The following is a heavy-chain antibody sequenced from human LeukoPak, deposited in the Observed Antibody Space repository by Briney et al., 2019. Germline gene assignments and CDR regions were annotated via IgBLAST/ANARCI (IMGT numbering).Heavy chain of an antibody. J-gene: IGHJ4*02. D-gene: IGHD2-2*01. CDR3: ARRQYQLNKPPFDY. CDR1: GYSVSSYW. V-gene: IGHV5-51*01. CDR2: IDPRDSDT. Sequence: GESLEISCKGSGYSVSSYWIGWVRQMPGKGLEWMWIIDPRDSDTRYSPSFRGQVTISAAKSINTAYLQWSSLKASDTAIYYCARRQYQLNKPPFDYWGQGTQVTVSS.